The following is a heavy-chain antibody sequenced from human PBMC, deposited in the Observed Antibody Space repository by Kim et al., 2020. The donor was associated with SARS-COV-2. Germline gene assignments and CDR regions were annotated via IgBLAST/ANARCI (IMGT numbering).Heavy chain of an antibody. CDR3: ARALGGGYYYGMDV. CDR2: ISYDGNNK. CDR1: GFTFSTYA. D-gene: IGHD3-16*01. J-gene: IGHJ6*02. Sequence: GGSLRLSCAASGFTFSTYAMHWVRQAPGKGLEWVAVISYDGNNKYYADSVKGRFTISRDNSKNTLYLQMNSLRAEDTAVYYCARALGGGYYYGMDVWGQG. V-gene: IGHV3-30*04.